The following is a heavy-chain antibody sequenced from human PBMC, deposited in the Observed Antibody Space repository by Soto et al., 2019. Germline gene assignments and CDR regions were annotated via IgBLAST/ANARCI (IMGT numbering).Heavy chain of an antibody. J-gene: IGHJ4*02. V-gene: IGHV3-72*01. CDR3: IRLYISGYYFDY. Sequence: GESLKISCAASGFTISDHYMDWVRQAPGKGLEWVGRTRNKARSYTTEYAASVKGRFTISRDDSKNSLYLLMNSLQTEDTAVYYCIRLYISGYYFDYWGQGTLVTVSS. CDR1: GFTISDHY. D-gene: IGHD6-19*01. CDR2: TRNKARSYTT.